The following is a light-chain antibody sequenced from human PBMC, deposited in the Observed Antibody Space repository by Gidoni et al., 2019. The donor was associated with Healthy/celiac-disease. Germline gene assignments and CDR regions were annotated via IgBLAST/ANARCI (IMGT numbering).Light chain of an antibody. Sequence: EIVLTQSPATLSLSPGERATLSCRASQRVSSYLAWYQQKPGQAPRLLIYDASNRATGIPARFSGSGSGTDFTLTISSLEPEDFAVYYCQQRGNWLYTFGQXTKLEIK. CDR3: QQRGNWLYT. CDR2: DAS. V-gene: IGKV3-11*01. J-gene: IGKJ2*01. CDR1: QRVSSY.